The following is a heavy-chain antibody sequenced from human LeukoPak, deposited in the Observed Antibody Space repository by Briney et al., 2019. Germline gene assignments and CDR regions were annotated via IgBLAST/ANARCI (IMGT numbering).Heavy chain of an antibody. CDR2: INHSGST. CDR1: GGSFSGYY. D-gene: IGHD3-10*01. Sequence: SETLSVTCAVYGGSFSGYYWSWIRQPPGKGLEWIGEINHSGSTNYNPSLKSRVTISVDTSKNQFSLKLSSVTAADTAVYYCARFGQKRDIDYWGQGTLVTVSS. CDR3: ARFGQKRDIDY. V-gene: IGHV4-34*01. J-gene: IGHJ4*02.